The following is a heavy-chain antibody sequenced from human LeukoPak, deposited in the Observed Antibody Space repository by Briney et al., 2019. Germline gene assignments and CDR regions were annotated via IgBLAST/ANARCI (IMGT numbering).Heavy chain of an antibody. CDR1: GGTFSSYA. CDR2: IIPIFGTA. V-gene: IGHV1-69*05. CDR3: ARGIPNSCYDY. J-gene: IGHJ4*02. Sequence: SVKVSCKASGGTFSSYAISWVRQAPGQGLEWMGRIIPIFGTANYAQKFQGRITITTDESTSTAYMELSSLRAEDMAVYYCARGIPNSCYDYWGQGTLVTVSS. D-gene: IGHD5-12*01.